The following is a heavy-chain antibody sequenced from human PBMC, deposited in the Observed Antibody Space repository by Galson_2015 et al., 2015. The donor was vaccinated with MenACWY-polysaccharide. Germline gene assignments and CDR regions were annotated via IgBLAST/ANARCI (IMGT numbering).Heavy chain of an antibody. V-gene: IGHV3-11*01. J-gene: IGHJ6*02. CDR1: GFTFTDFY. Sequence: SLRLSCAASGFTFTDFYMSWIRQAPGKGLEWVSYTSHSGETSYAADSVQGRFTISRDTAMNSVYLQMHSLRAEDTAVYYCARFARTITTRPLYGLDVWGHGTTVIVSS. D-gene: IGHD6-6*01. CDR3: ARFARTITTRPLYGLDV. CDR2: TSHSGETS.